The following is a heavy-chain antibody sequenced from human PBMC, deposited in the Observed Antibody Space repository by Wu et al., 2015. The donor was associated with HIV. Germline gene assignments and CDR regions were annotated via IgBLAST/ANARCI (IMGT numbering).Heavy chain of an antibody. CDR2: INPKTGGT. J-gene: IGHJ4*02. V-gene: IGHV1-2*02. CDR3: ARAEYCGRNCYSVSDY. CDR1: GYTFTAHY. Sequence: QVQLVQSGAEVAKPGASVRVSCQTSGYTFTAHYIHWVRQAPGQGLEWMGWINPKTGGTHYAQKFQGRVTMTRDTSISTVYMEVRSLRSDDTAVYYCARAEYCGRNCYSVSDYWGQGTLVTVS. D-gene: IGHD2-21*01.